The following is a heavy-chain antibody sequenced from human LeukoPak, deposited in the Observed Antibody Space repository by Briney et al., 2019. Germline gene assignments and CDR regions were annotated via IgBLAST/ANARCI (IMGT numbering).Heavy chain of an antibody. D-gene: IGHD3-22*01. V-gene: IGHV3-30*18. CDR3: AKDLDSSGYSY. Sequence: GGSLRLSCAASGFTFSTFGMHWVRQAPGKGVEWVAVILNDGSSKYYADSVKGRFTISRDNSKNTLYLQMNSLRAEDSAVYYCAKDLDSSGYSYWGQGALVTVSS. J-gene: IGHJ4*02. CDR2: ILNDGSSK. CDR1: GFTFSTFG.